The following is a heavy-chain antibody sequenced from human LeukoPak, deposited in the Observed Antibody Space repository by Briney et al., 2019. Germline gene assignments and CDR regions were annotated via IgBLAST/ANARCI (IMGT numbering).Heavy chain of an antibody. Sequence: SETLSLTCTVSGASISSYYWSWIRQPAGKALEWIGRIYVTGSTTYNPSLESRVTISVDTSKNQFSLKLSSVTAADTAVYYCARDCNYDSSGYYSEYFDYWGQGTLVTVSS. J-gene: IGHJ4*02. V-gene: IGHV4-4*07. CDR1: GASISSYY. CDR2: IYVTGST. D-gene: IGHD3-22*01. CDR3: ARDCNYDSSGYYSEYFDY.